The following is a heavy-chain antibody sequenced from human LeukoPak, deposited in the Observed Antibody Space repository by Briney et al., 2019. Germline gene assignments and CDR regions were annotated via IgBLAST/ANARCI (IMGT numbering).Heavy chain of an antibody. CDR2: ITRSSIYK. V-gene: IGHV3-21*01. Sequence: GGSLRLSCATSGFTFSSYSMNWVRQAPGKGLEWVSSITRSSIYKYYADSVKGRFTISRDNAKNSLYLQMNSLRAEDTAVYYCASSRYDSSGYYGIIGYWGQGTLVTVSS. CDR1: GFTFSSYS. J-gene: IGHJ4*02. CDR3: ASSRYDSSGYYGIIGY. D-gene: IGHD3-22*01.